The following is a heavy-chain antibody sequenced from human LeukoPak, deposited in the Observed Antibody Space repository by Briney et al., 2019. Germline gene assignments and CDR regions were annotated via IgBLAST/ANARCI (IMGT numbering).Heavy chain of an antibody. CDR2: IVPSGDIT. Sequence: GGSLRLSCAASGSTYSTEAMGWIRQAPGKGLEWVSAIVPSGDITHYADSVKGRFTISRDNSKNTLYLQINNLRPEDTAVYFCTKDANTYYDFRSGYPHYYFGMDVWGQGTTVIVSS. J-gene: IGHJ6*02. V-gene: IGHV3-23*01. D-gene: IGHD3-3*01. CDR3: TKDANTYYDFRSGYPHYYFGMDV. CDR1: GSTYSTEA.